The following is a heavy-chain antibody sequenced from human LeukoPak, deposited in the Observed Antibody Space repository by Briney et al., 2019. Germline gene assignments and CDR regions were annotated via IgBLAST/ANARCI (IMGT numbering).Heavy chain of an antibody. D-gene: IGHD4-23*01. CDR3: ARHMTTVVSTMGYYYGMDV. Sequence: ASVKVSCKASGGTFSRCALSWVRRAPGQGLEWMGGIIPIFGTADYAQKFQDRVTIVADEPTSTAYMELSSLRSEDTAVYYCARHMTTVVSTMGYYYGMDVWGQGTTVTVSS. V-gene: IGHV1-69*13. J-gene: IGHJ6*02. CDR1: GGTFSRCA. CDR2: IIPIFGTA.